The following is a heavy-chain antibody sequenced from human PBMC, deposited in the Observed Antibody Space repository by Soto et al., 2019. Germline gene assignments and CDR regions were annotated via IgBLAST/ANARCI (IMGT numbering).Heavy chain of an antibody. CDR1: GFTFSSYW. V-gene: IGHV3-74*01. CDR2: IKTDGSST. J-gene: IGHJ4*02. CDR3: ARVGVGQYEFDY. D-gene: IGHD3-16*01. Sequence: EVQLVESGGALVQPGGSLRLSCAASGFTFSSYWMHWVRQVPGEGLVWVSRIKTDGSSTSYADSVKGRFTISRDNAKNTMYLQMNTLGAEDTAVYYCARVGVGQYEFDYWGQGTLVTVSS.